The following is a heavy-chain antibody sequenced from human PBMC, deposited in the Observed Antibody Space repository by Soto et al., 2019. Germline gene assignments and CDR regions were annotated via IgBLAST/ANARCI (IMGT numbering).Heavy chain of an antibody. CDR3: ARGPSGWFGYDY. V-gene: IGHV3-74*01. D-gene: IGHD6-19*01. J-gene: IGHJ4*02. Sequence: EVQLVESGGGLVQPGGSLRLSCAASGFTFSTSWMHWVRQAAGKGLVWVSRINSGASATNYADSVKGRFTISRDNAKNTLYLQMDSLIAEDTAVYYCARGPSGWFGYDYWGQGTLVSVSS. CDR2: INSGASAT. CDR1: GFTFSTSW.